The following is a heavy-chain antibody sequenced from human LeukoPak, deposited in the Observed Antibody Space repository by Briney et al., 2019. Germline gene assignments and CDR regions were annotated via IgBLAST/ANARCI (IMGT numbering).Heavy chain of an antibody. J-gene: IGHJ4*02. D-gene: IGHD3-10*01. CDR1: GFSFDTYA. CDR2: IRSGGSST. CDR3: AKEVRESAWFYFDY. V-gene: IGHV3-23*01. Sequence: GGSLRLSCAASGFSFDTYALSWVRQAPGRGLEWVSGIRSGGSSTYYADSVKGRFTISRDNSKNTLYLQMNSLRAEDTAVYYCAKEVRESAWFYFDYWGQGTLVTVSS.